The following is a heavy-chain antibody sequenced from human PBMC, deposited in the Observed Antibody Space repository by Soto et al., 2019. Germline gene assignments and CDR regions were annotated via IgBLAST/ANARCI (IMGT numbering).Heavy chain of an antibody. CDR2: ISGSGGST. CDR3: AKRSVVAAYYYYYYMDV. D-gene: IGHD2-15*01. V-gene: IGHV3-23*01. CDR1: GFTFSSYA. Sequence: GGSLRLSCAASGFTFSSYAMSWVRQAPWKGLEWVSAISGSGGSTYYADSVKGRFTISRDNSKNTLYLQMNSLRAEDTAVYYCAKRSVVAAYYYYYYMDVWGKGTTVTVSS. J-gene: IGHJ6*03.